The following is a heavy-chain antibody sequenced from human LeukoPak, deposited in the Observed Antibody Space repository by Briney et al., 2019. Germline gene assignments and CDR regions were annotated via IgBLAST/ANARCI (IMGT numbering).Heavy chain of an antibody. CDR2: ISSSGSYV. Sequence: GGSLRLSCAASGFTSIGYTMNWVRQAPGKGLEWVSSISSSGSYVYYADSVKGRFTISRDNAKKSLYLQMNSLRAEDTAVYYCARDCSTTSCYLGNAFDIWGQGTMVTVSS. V-gene: IGHV3-21*01. D-gene: IGHD2-2*01. CDR3: ARDCSTTSCYLGNAFDI. CDR1: GFTSIGYT. J-gene: IGHJ3*02.